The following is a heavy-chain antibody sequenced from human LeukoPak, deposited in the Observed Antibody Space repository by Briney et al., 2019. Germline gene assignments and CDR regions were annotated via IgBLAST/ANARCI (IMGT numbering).Heavy chain of an antibody. CDR2: IIPILGIA. CDR3: ARDERRFFTDYYYYYMDV. CDR1: GGTFSSYA. Sequence: GASVKVSCKASGGTFSSYAISWVRQAPGQGLEWMGRIIPILGIANYAQKFQGRVTITADKSTSTAYMELSSLRSEDTAVYYCARDERRFFTDYYYYYMDVWGKGTTVTVSS. J-gene: IGHJ6*03. D-gene: IGHD3-3*01. V-gene: IGHV1-69*04.